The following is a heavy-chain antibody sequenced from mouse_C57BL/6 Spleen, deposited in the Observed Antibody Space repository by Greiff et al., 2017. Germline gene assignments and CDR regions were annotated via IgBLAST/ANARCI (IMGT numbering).Heavy chain of an antibody. D-gene: IGHD2-4*01. CDR3: ARSGDYEDY. CDR1: GYTFTSYW. V-gene: IGHV1-61*01. Sequence: VQLQQPGAELVRPGSSVKLSCKASGYTFTSYWMDWVKQRPGQGLEWIGNIYPSDSETHYNQKFKDKATLTVDKSSSTAYMPLSSLTSEDSAVYYCARSGDYEDYWGQGTTLTVSS. J-gene: IGHJ2*01. CDR2: IYPSDSET.